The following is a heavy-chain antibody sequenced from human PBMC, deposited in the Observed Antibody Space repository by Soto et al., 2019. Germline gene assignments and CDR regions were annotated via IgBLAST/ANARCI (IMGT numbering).Heavy chain of an antibody. Sequence: QVPLVQSGAEVKKPGASVKVSCKASGYTFTSYAMHWVRQAPGQRLEWMGWINAGNGNTKYSQKFQGRVTITRDTSASAAYMELSSLRSEDTAVYDCARGLWFGELLGFDPWGQGTLVTVSS. J-gene: IGHJ5*02. CDR2: INAGNGNT. CDR1: GYTFTSYA. V-gene: IGHV1-3*01. D-gene: IGHD3-10*01. CDR3: ARGLWFGELLGFDP.